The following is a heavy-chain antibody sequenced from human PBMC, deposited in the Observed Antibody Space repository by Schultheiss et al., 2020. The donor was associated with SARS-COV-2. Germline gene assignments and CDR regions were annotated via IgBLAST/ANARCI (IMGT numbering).Heavy chain of an antibody. J-gene: IGHJ6*02. CDR2: ISSSSSYT. CDR1: GFTFSDYY. D-gene: IGHD5-18*01. V-gene: IGHV3-11*06. Sequence: GGSLRLSCAASGFTFSDYYMSWIRQAPGKGLEWVSYISSSSSYTNYADSVKGRFTISRDNAKNSLYLQMNSLSAEDTAVYYCARGSLQLWLPIYYYYGMDVWGQGTTVTVSS. CDR3: ARGSLQLWLPIYYYYGMDV.